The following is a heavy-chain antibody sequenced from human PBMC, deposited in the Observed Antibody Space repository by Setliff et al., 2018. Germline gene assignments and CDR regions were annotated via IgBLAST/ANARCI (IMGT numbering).Heavy chain of an antibody. D-gene: IGHD3-3*01. CDR3: GRDVFDFRTGQGGP. V-gene: IGHV3-30*02. Sequence: GGSLRLSCAASGFVFGTYGMHWVRQAPGKGLDWVASVRFDGSYKVYADSVKGRFTISRDNSENTLFLQMTSLRPEDTSVYYCGRDVFDFRTGQGGPWGQGTRVTVSS. J-gene: IGHJ5*02. CDR1: GFVFGTYG. CDR2: VRFDGSYK.